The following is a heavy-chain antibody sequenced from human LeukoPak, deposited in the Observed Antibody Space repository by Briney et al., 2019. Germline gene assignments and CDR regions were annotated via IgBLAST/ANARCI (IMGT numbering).Heavy chain of an antibody. D-gene: IGHD1-1*01. V-gene: IGHV1-69*04. CDR2: IIPILGIA. J-gene: IGHJ5*02. CDR3: AGSTTGTTNNWFDP. Sequence: SVKVSCKASGGTFSSYAISWVRQDPGQGLEWMGRIIPILGIANYAQKFQGRVTITADKSTSTTYMELSSLRSEDTAVYYCAGSTTGTTNNWFDPWGQGTLVTVSS. CDR1: GGTFSSYA.